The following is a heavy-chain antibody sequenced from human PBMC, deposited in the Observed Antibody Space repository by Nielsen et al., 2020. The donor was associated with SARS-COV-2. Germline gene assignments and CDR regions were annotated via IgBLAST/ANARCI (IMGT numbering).Heavy chain of an antibody. D-gene: IGHD2-21*01. Sequence: GGSLRLSCAASGFTFSSYSMNWVRQAPGKGLEWVSYISSSSSTIYYADSVKGRFTISRDNAKNSLYLQMNSLRAEDTAVYYCARDFSVGDGGRDYWGQGTLVTVSS. CDR2: ISSSSSTI. V-gene: IGHV3-48*01. CDR3: ARDFSVGDGGRDY. J-gene: IGHJ4*02. CDR1: GFTFSSYS.